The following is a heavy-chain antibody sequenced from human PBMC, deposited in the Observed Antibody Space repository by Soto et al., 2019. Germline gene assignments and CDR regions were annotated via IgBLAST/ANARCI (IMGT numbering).Heavy chain of an antibody. V-gene: IGHV1-69*15. CDR1: GGTFSNYA. CDR2: IIPIFGSA. CDR3: AKDGGKDGYFGNWFDP. D-gene: IGHD5-12*01. Sequence: QVQLVQSGAEVKKPGSSVKVSCKASGGTFSNYAITWVRQAPGQGLEWLGRIIPIFGSANYAQKFQGRVTITVNASTTTASMELSSLRSDDTAVYYCAKDGGKDGYFGNWFDPWGQGTLVTVSS. J-gene: IGHJ5*02.